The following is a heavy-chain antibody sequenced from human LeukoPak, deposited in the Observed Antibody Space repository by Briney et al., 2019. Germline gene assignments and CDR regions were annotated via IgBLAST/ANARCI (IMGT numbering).Heavy chain of an antibody. V-gene: IGHV1-69*13. J-gene: IGHJ4*02. CDR1: RGTFSSYA. CDR3: AREMSGSYGRRFDY. Sequence: ASVKVSCKASRGTFSSYAISWVRQAPGQGLEWMGGIIPIFGTANYAQKFQGRVTITADESTSTAYMELSSLRSEDTAVYYCAREMSGSYGRRFDYWGQGTLVTVSS. D-gene: IGHD1-26*01. CDR2: IIPIFGTA.